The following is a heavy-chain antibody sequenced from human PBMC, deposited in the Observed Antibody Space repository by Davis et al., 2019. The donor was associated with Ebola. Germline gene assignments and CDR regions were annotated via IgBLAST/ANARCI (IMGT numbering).Heavy chain of an antibody. V-gene: IGHV4-59*01. CDR3: AREVGGWSSYYYYYYMDV. CDR1: GGSISSYY. J-gene: IGHJ6*03. CDR2: IYYSGST. Sequence: PSETLSLTCTVSGGSISSYYWSWIRQPPGKGLEWIGYIYYSGSTNYNPSLKSRVTISVDTSKNQFSLKLSSVTAADTAVYYCAREVGGWSSYYYYYYMDVWGKGTTVTVSS. D-gene: IGHD1-26*01.